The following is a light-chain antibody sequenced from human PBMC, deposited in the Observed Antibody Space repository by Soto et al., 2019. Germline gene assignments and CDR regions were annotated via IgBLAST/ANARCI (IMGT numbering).Light chain of an antibody. CDR2: DAS. J-gene: IGKJ5*01. V-gene: IGKV3-20*01. CDR1: QSVSSY. Sequence: EIVMTQSPATLSVSPGERATLSCRAGQSVSSYLAWYQQKPGQAPRLLIYDASNRATGIPARFSGSGSGTDFTLTISRLEPEDFAVYYCQQYGSSPITFGQGTRLEI. CDR3: QQYGSSPIT.